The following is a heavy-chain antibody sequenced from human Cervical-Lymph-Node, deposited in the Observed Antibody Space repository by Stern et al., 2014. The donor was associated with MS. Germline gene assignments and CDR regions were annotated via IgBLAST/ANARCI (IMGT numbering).Heavy chain of an antibody. CDR2: LRISGSTI. CDR1: GFTFSDYY. CDR3: AREDIVVVPAAPYYYYYGMDV. J-gene: IGHJ6*02. V-gene: IGHV3-11*01. Sequence: QVQLVHSGGGLVKPGGSLRLSCAASGFTFSDYYMSWIRQAPGKGLEWGSNLRISGSTIYYAVSVKGRFTISRDNAKNSLYLQMNSLRAEDTAVYYCAREDIVVVPAAPYYYYYGMDVWGQGTTVTVSS. D-gene: IGHD2-2*01.